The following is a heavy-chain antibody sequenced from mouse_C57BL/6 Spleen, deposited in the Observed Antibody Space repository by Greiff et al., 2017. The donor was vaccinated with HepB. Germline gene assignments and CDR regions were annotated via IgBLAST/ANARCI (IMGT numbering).Heavy chain of an antibody. CDR1: GYTFTDYY. Sequence: QVQLQQSGAELVRPGASVKLSCKASGYTFTDYYINWVKQRPGQGLEWIARIYPGSGNTYYNEKFKGKATLTAEKSSSTAYMQLSSLTSEDSAVYFCARSGGSSGYVLDYWGQGTTLTVSS. V-gene: IGHV1-76*01. CDR2: IYPGSGNT. J-gene: IGHJ2*01. CDR3: ARSGGSSGYVLDY. D-gene: IGHD3-2*02.